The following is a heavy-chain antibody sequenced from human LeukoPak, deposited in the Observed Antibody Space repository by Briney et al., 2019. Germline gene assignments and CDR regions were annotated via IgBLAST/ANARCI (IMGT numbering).Heavy chain of an antibody. Sequence: SETLSLTCTVSGDSVSSSSYYWGWLRQPPGKGLEWIGSIYYSGSTYYNPSLKSRVTISVDTSKNQFSLKLSSVTAADTAVYYCARVTTIFGVVTDYWGQGTLVTVSS. V-gene: IGHV4-39*07. CDR3: ARVTTIFGVVTDY. CDR1: GDSVSSSSYY. J-gene: IGHJ4*02. CDR2: IYYSGST. D-gene: IGHD3-3*01.